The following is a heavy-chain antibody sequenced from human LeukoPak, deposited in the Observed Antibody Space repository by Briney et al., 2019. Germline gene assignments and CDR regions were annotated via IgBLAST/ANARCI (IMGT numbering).Heavy chain of an antibody. Sequence: SETLSLTCTVSGGSISSYYWSWIRQPPGKGLEWIGYIYDSGSTNYNPSLKSRVTISVDTSKNQFSLKLSSVTAADTAVYYCARGSSWYYYYYYYMDVWGKGTTVTISS. CDR2: IYDSGST. D-gene: IGHD6-13*01. CDR3: ARGSSWYYYYYYYMDV. V-gene: IGHV4-59*12. CDR1: GGSISSYY. J-gene: IGHJ6*03.